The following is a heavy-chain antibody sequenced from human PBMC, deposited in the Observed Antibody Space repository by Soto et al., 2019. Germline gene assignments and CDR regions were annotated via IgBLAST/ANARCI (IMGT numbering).Heavy chain of an antibody. V-gene: IGHV3-66*01. Sequence: EVQLVESGGDLVQPGGSLRLSCAASGFTVSSNYMSWVRQAPGKGLEWVSVIYSGGSTYYADSVKGRFTISRDNSKNTLYLQMNSLRAEDTAVYYCARALLPHDAFDIWGQGTMVTVSS. CDR2: IYSGGST. CDR1: GFTVSSNY. CDR3: ARALLPHDAFDI. J-gene: IGHJ3*02.